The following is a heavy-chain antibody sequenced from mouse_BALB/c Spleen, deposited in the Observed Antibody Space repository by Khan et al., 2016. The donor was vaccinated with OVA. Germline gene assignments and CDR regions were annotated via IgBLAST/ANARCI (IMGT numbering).Heavy chain of an antibody. D-gene: IGHD3-1*01. V-gene: IGHV1-63*02. J-gene: IGHJ2*01. Sequence: QVQLQQSGAELVRPGTSVKMSCKAAGYTFTNYWIGWVKQRPGHGLEWIGDIFPGGGYTNYNEKFKGKATLTADTSSSTAYMQLSSLTSEDSAITYGARRGGARATWDYFDYWGQGTTLTVSS. CDR1: GYTFTNYW. CDR3: ARRGGARATWDYFDY. CDR2: IFPGGGYT.